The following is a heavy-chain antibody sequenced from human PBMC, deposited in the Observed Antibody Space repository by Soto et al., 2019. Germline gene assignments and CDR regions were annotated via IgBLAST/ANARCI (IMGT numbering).Heavy chain of an antibody. D-gene: IGHD2-21*02. Sequence: SETLSLTCTVSGGSISRYYWIWIRQTPGKGLEWIGYLYNTGSTIYNPSLESRVTISVDTSKNQFSLILNSVTAADTAVYYCARDLWGYCGTDCYPLDVWGTGTTVTVS. CDR3: ARDLWGYCGTDCYPLDV. J-gene: IGHJ6*03. V-gene: IGHV4-59*01. CDR1: GGSISRYY. CDR2: LYNTGST.